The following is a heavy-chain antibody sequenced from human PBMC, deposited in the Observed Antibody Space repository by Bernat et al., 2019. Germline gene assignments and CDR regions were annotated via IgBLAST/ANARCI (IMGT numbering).Heavy chain of an antibody. CDR1: GFSLSTSGVG. D-gene: IGHD6-13*01. V-gene: IGHV2-5*02. CDR3: AHRLSSSCFDY. Sequence: QITLKESGPTLVKPTQTLTLTCTFSGFSLSTSGVGVGWIRQPPGKALEWLALIYWDDGKRYSPSLKSRLTITKDTPKHQVVLTMTNMDPVDTATYYCAHRLSSSCFDYWGQGTLVTVSS. CDR2: IYWDDGK. J-gene: IGHJ4*02.